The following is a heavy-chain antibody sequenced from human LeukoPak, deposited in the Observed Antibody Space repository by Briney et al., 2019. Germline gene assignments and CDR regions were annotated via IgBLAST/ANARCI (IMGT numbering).Heavy chain of an antibody. J-gene: IGHJ4*02. D-gene: IGHD3-22*01. CDR3: ARETITMIVVAQYYFDY. V-gene: IGHV3-21*01. CDR1: GFTFSSYS. Sequence: GGSLRLSCAASGFTFSSYSMNWVRQAPGKGLEWVSSISSSSSYIYYADSVKGRFTISRDNAKNSLYLQMNSLRAEDTAVYHWARETITMIVVAQYYFDYWGQGTLVTVS. CDR2: ISSSSSYI.